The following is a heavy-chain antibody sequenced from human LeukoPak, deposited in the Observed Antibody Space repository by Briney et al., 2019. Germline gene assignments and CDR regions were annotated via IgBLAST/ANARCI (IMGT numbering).Heavy chain of an antibody. J-gene: IGHJ3*02. V-gene: IGHV3-21*01. CDR3: ARDVGASAPDAFDI. D-gene: IGHD1-26*01. CDR1: GFTFSSYS. Sequence: GGSLRLSCAASGFTFSSYSMNWVRQAPGKGLEWVSSISSSSSYIYYADSVKGRFTISRDNAKNSLYLQMNSLRAEDADVYYCARDVGASAPDAFDIWGQGTMVTVSS. CDR2: ISSSSSYI.